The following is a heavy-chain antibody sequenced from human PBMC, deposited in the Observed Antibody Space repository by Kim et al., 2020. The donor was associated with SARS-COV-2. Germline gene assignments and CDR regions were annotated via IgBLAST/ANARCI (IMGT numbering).Heavy chain of an antibody. V-gene: IGHV3-11*01. Sequence: STLYYADSVKGRFTISRDNAKNSLYLQMNSLRAEDTAVYYCARGRGGADYWGQGTLVTVSS. J-gene: IGHJ4*02. D-gene: IGHD3-10*01. CDR2: STL. CDR3: ARGRGGADY.